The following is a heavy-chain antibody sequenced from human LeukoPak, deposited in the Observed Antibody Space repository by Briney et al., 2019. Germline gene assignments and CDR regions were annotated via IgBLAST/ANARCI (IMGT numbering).Heavy chain of an antibody. D-gene: IGHD4-17*01. CDR3: ARDLGYGALDP. Sequence: PGGSLRLSCAASGFTFSTYWMNWVRQAPGKGLEWVALINPDGSQTNYVDSVRGRFTISRDNAETSLYLQMNSLRAEDTAVYYCARDLGYGALDPWGQGTLVTVSS. CDR1: GFTFSTYW. J-gene: IGHJ5*02. CDR2: INPDGSQT. V-gene: IGHV3-7*01.